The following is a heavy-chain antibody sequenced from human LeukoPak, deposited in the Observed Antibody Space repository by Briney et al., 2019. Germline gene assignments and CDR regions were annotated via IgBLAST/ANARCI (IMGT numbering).Heavy chain of an antibody. CDR3: ASFYYDSSGYLDY. CDR2: IIPIVGIA. V-gene: IGHV1-69*02. D-gene: IGHD3-22*01. J-gene: IGHJ4*02. CDR1: GGTFSSYT. Sequence: SVKVSCKASGGTFSSYTISWVRQAPGQGLEWMGRIIPIVGIANYAQKFQGRVTITADKSTSTAYMELSSLRSEDTAVYYCASFYYDSSGYLDYWGQGTLVTVSS.